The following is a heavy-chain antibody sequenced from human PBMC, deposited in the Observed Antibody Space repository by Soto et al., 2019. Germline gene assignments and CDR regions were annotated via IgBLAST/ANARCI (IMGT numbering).Heavy chain of an antibody. CDR3: ARVTMVRGVMKYYYYGMDV. Sequence: SPTLSLTCAISGGSVSSNSAACNWIRPSPSRGLEWLGRTYYRSKWYNDYAVSVKSRITINPDTSKNQFSLQLNSVTPEDTAVYYCARVTMVRGVMKYYYYGMDVWGQGTTVTVSS. D-gene: IGHD3-10*01. CDR2: TYYRSKWYN. V-gene: IGHV6-1*01. CDR1: GGSVSSNSAA. J-gene: IGHJ6*02.